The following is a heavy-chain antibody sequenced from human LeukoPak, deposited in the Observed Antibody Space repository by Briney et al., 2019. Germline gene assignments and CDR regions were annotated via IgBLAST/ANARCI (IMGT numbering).Heavy chain of an antibody. Sequence: PGGSLRLSCAVSGLTSNNYGVTWVRQAPGKGLEWVSSISNSATRTFYADSVKGRFTISRDNAKNSLYLQMNSLRAEDTAVYYCARDGQATVTIYYYYYYMDVWGKGTTVTVSS. D-gene: IGHD4-11*01. CDR1: GLTSNNYG. CDR3: ARDGQATVTIYYYYYYMDV. J-gene: IGHJ6*03. CDR2: ISNSATRT. V-gene: IGHV3-48*01.